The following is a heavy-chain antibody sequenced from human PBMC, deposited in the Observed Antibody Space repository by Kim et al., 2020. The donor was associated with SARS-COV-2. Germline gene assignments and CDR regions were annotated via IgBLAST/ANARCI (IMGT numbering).Heavy chain of an antibody. CDR1: GYTFTSYA. V-gene: IGHV7-4-1*02. J-gene: IGHJ5*02. CDR3: AREQVPAALVYNWFDP. CDR2: INTNTGNP. D-gene: IGHD2-2*01. Sequence: ASVKVSCKASGYTFTSYAMNWVRQAPGQGLEWMGWINTNTGNPTYAQGFTGRFVFSLDTSVSTAYLQISSLKAEDTAVYYCAREQVPAALVYNWFDPWGQGTLVTVSS.